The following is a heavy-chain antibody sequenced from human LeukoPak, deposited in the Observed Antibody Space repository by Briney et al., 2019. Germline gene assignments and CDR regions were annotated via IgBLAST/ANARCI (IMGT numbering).Heavy chain of an antibody. CDR3: ARGRRGALGRSSHTYYFDY. CDR2: MNPNSGNT. Sequence: ASVKVSCKASGYTFTSYDINWVRQATGQGLEWMERMNPNSGNTGYAQKFQGRVTMTRNTSISTAYMELSSLRSEDTAVYYCARGRRGALGRSSHTYYFDYWGQGTLVTVSS. J-gene: IGHJ4*02. V-gene: IGHV1-8*01. D-gene: IGHD3-16*01. CDR1: GYTFTSYD.